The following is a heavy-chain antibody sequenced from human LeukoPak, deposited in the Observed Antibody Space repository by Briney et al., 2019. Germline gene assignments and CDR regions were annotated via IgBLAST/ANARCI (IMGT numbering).Heavy chain of an antibody. V-gene: IGHV1-2*02. J-gene: IGHJ6*02. D-gene: IGHD2-15*01. CDR1: GNNFAVYY. CDR3: ARGTPVFGSGDKNYCYGMDV. CDR2: INPNSGDT. Sequence: GASVKVSCKASGNNFAVYYMHWVRQAPGQGLEWMGWINPNSGDTNLAQKFQGRVTLTRDTSISTAYMDLNRLRSDDTAVYYCARGTPVFGSGDKNYCYGMDVWGQGTTVTVSS.